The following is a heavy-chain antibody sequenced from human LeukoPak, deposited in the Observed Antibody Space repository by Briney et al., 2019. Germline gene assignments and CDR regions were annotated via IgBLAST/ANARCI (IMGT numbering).Heavy chain of an antibody. D-gene: IGHD2-2*01. V-gene: IGHV3-21*01. CDR3: ARNEGYCSSTSCDAYYFYMDV. Sequence: PGGSLRLSCAASGFTFSDYSMNWVHQAPGKGLEWVSSISSASSYISYADSVKGRFTISGDNAKNSLYLQMNNLRAEDTAVYYCARNEGYCSSTSCDAYYFYMDVWGKGTTVTVSS. J-gene: IGHJ6*03. CDR2: ISSASSYI. CDR1: GFTFSDYS.